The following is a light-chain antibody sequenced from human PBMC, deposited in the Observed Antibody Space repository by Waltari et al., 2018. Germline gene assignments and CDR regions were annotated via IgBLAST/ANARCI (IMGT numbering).Light chain of an antibody. CDR1: QSISSY. CDR3: QQRSNWPLT. Sequence: SCRASQSISSYLAWYQQKPGQAPRRLIYDASNRATGIPARFSGSWSGTDFTLTISSLEPEDFAVYYCQQRSNWPLTFGGGTKVEIK. V-gene: IGKV3-11*01. J-gene: IGKJ4*01. CDR2: DAS.